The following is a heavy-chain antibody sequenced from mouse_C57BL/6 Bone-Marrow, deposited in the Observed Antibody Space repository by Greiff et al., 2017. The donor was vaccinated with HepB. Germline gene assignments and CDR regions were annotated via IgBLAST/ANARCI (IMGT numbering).Heavy chain of an antibody. CDR1: GFTFSSYG. V-gene: IGHV5-6*01. D-gene: IGHD2-1*01. J-gene: IGHJ4*01. Sequence: EVKVVESGGDLVKPGGSLKLSCAASGFTFSSYGMSWVRQTPDKRLEWVATISSGGSYTYYPDSVKGRFTISRDNAKNTLYLQMSSLKSEDTAMYYCARYGNYPYFDYWGQGTSVTVSS. CDR3: ARYGNYPYFDY. CDR2: ISSGGSYT.